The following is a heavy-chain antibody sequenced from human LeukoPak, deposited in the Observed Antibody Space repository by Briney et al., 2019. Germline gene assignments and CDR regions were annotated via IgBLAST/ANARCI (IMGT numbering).Heavy chain of an antibody. V-gene: IGHV4-59*01. CDR2: IYYSGST. CDR3: ARDLDGYSPYYFDY. J-gene: IGHJ4*02. D-gene: IGHD3-22*01. CDR1: GGSISSYH. Sequence: SETLSLTCTVSGGSISSYHWSWIRQPPGKGLEWIGYIYYSGSTNYNPSLKSRVTISVDTSKNQFSLKLSSVTAADTAVYYCARDLDGYSPYYFDYWGQGTLVTVSS.